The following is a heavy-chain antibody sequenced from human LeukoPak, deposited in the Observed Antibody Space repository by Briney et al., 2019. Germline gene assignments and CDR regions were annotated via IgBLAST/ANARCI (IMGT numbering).Heavy chain of an antibody. D-gene: IGHD3-10*01. CDR2: IHYSGSS. CDR1: GGSTSSYY. J-gene: IGHJ6*02. CDR3: ARAGAPYGSGNYYNSDV. V-gene: IGHV4-59*01. Sequence: SETLSLTCTVSGGSTSSYYWSWIRQPPGEGLEWIVYIHYSGSSNYNPSLKSRVTISVDTSKNQFSLRLSSVTAADTAVYYCARAGAPYGSGNYYNSDVWGQGPTVTVSS.